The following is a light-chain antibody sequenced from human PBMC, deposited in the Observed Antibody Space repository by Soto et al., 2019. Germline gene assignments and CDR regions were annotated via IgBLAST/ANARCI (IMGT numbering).Light chain of an antibody. CDR2: TAS. CDR1: QGISSD. J-gene: IGKJ4*01. CDR3: LQHNSYPPT. Sequence: DIQMTQSPSSLSASVGDRVTITCRASQGISSDVGWYQQKPGKAPKRLIYTASSLQSGIPSRFSGSGSGTEFTRTISSLQPEDFAAYYCLQHNSYPPTFGGGTKVEIK. V-gene: IGKV1-17*01.